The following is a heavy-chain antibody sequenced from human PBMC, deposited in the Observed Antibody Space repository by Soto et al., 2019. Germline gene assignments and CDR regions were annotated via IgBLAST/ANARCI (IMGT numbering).Heavy chain of an antibody. CDR1: GGSFSGYY. J-gene: IGHJ5*02. CDR2: INHSGST. CDR3: ARDHSYSSSSRNWFDP. V-gene: IGHV4-34*01. Sequence: SETLSLTCAVYGGSFSGYYWSWIRQPPGKGLEWIGEINHSGSTNYNPSLKSRVTISVDTSKNQFSLKLSSVTAADTAVYYCARDHSYSSSSRNWFDPWGQGTLVTVSS. D-gene: IGHD6-6*01.